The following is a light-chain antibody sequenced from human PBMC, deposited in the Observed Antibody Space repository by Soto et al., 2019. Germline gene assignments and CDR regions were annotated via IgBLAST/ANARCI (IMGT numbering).Light chain of an antibody. Sequence: EVVMTQSPATLSVSPGERATLSCRASQNVNANLAWYQQKPGQAPRLLIHGASPRATGIPARFSGSGFGTEFILTISSLQSEDFAVYYCQQYNTWLWTFGQGTKVEGK. J-gene: IGKJ1*01. CDR1: QNVNAN. CDR2: GAS. V-gene: IGKV3-15*01. CDR3: QQYNTWLWT.